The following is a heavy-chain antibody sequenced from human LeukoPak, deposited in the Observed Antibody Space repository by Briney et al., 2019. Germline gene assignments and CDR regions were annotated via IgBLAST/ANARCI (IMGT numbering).Heavy chain of an antibody. CDR2: ISGSGGST. J-gene: IGHJ4*02. CDR1: GFAFSGYT. Sequence: GGSLRLSCAASGFAFSGYTMTWVRQAPGKGLVWVSAISGSGGSTYYADSVKGRFTISRDNSKNTLYLQMNSLRAEDTAVYYCAKADDFWSGYPNYFDYWGQGTLVTVSS. CDR3: AKADDFWSGYPNYFDY. D-gene: IGHD3-3*01. V-gene: IGHV3-23*01.